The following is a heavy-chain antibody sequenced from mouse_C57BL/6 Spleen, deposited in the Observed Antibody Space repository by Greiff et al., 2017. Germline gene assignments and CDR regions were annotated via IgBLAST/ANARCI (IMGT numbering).Heavy chain of an antibody. CDR1: GYTFTDHT. V-gene: IGHV1-78*01. CDR3: ARDGTLYYFDD. Sequence: QVQLQQSDAELVKPGASVKISCKASGYTFTDHTIHWMKQRPEQGLEWIGYIYPRDGSTKYNEKFKGKATLTVDNSSSTAYMQLSSLTSEDSAVDFCARDGTLYYFDDWGQCTTRTVSS. CDR2: IYPRDGST. D-gene: IGHD2-1*01. J-gene: IGHJ2*01.